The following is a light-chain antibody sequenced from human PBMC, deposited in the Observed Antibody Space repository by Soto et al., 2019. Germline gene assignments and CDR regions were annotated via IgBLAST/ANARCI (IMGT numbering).Light chain of an antibody. CDR3: QQYDNLPSIT. J-gene: IGKJ5*01. Sequence: DIQMTQSPSSLSASVGDRVTITCQASQDINHYLNWFQQKPGKAPKLLIYDASNLETGVPSRFSGSGSATDFTFTISSLQPEDIATCYCQQYDNLPSITFGQGTRLEIK. CDR1: QDINHY. CDR2: DAS. V-gene: IGKV1-33*01.